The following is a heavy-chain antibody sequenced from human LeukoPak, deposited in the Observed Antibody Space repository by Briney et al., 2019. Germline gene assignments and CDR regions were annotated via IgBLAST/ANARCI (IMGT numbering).Heavy chain of an antibody. CDR3: ARDSSEYYYYYYMDV. V-gene: IGHV3-7*01. Sequence: PGGSLRLSCAASGFTFSSYWMSWVHQAPGKGLEWVANIKQDGSEKYYVDSVKGRFTISRDNAKNSLYLQMNSLRAEDTAVYYCARDSSEYYYYYYMDVWGKGTTVTVSS. D-gene: IGHD2/OR15-2a*01. CDR1: GFTFSSYW. J-gene: IGHJ6*03. CDR2: IKQDGSEK.